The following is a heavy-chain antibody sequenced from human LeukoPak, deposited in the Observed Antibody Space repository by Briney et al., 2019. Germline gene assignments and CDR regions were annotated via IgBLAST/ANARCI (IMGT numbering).Heavy chain of an antibody. J-gene: IGHJ5*02. CDR2: IYPGDSDT. D-gene: IGHD3-10*01. Sequence: GESLKISCKGSGYSFTSYWIGWVRQMPGKGLEWMGIIYPGDSDTRYSPSFQGQVTISADKSIGTAYLQWSSLKASDTAMYYCARTSAMVRGVIILAEGWFDPWGQGTLVTVSS. CDR3: ARTSAMVRGVIILAEGWFDP. CDR1: GYSFTSYW. V-gene: IGHV5-51*01.